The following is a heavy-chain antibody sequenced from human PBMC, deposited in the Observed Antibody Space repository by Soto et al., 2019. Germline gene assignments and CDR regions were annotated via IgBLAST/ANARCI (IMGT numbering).Heavy chain of an antibody. CDR2: LNGDGTST. V-gene: IGHV3-74*01. J-gene: IGHJ4*02. Sequence: EVHLVESGGDLVQPGGSLRLSCAASGFTFSNYWIHWVRHAPGKGLVYVSRLNGDGTSTNYANSVKGRFTISRDNAKKTVYLQKYSLRVEDTDVYCCARATVATTRHYWGQGTLVTVSS. D-gene: IGHD4-17*01. CDR1: GFTFSNYW. CDR3: ARATVATTRHY.